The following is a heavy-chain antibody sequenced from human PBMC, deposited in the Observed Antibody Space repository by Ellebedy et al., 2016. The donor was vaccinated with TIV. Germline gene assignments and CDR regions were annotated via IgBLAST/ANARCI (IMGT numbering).Heavy chain of an antibody. V-gene: IGHV3-30-3*01. CDR1: GFTFSSYA. J-gene: IGHJ3*01. CDR3: ARAEYDSSGYYHPDAFDV. D-gene: IGHD3-22*01. CDR2: ISYDGTNK. Sequence: PGGSLRLSCAASGFTFSSYAFHWVRQAPGKGLEWVAVISYDGTNKYYADSVKGRFTISRDNSKNTLYLQMNSLRPEDTALDYCARAEYDSSGYYHPDAFDVWGQGTMGTVSS.